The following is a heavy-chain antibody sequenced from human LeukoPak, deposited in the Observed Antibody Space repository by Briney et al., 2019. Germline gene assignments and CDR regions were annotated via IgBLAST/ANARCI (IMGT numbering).Heavy chain of an antibody. CDR3: SRESTNAFDI. CDR2: IRSKAYGGTT. V-gene: IGHV3-49*04. Sequence: PGGSLRLSCTASGFTFDDYIMSWVRQAPGKGLEWVGFIRSKAYGGTTEYAASVKGRFIISRDDSKSIAYLQMNSLKSEDTAVYYCSRESTNAFDIWGQGTMVTVSS. J-gene: IGHJ3*02. CDR1: GFTFDDYI.